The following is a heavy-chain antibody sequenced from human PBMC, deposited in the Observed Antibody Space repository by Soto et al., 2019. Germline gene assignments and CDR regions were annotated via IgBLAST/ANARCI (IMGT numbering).Heavy chain of an antibody. CDR3: ARENWDYDMDV. CDR2: ISAYSANT. J-gene: IGHJ6*02. CDR1: GYTFTSYG. V-gene: IGHV1-18*04. Sequence: ASVKVSCKASGYTFTSYGISRRRQAPGQGLEWMGWISAYSANTNFAQKLQDRVTMTTDTSTSTAYMELRSLRSDDTAVYYCARENWDYDMDVWGQGTTVTV. D-gene: IGHD7-27*01.